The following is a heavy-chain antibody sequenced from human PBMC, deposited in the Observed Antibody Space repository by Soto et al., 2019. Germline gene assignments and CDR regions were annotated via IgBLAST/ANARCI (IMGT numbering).Heavy chain of an antibody. V-gene: IGHV4-31*03. J-gene: IGHJ5*02. D-gene: IGHD5-18*01. Sequence: SETLSLTCTVSGGSISSGGYYWSWIRQHPGKGLEWIGYIYYSGSTYYNPSLKSRVTISVDTSKNQFSLKLSSVTAADTAVYYCARDRGYSYGYWFDPWGQGTLVTVSS. CDR3: ARDRGYSYGYWFDP. CDR1: GGSISSGGYY. CDR2: IYYSGST.